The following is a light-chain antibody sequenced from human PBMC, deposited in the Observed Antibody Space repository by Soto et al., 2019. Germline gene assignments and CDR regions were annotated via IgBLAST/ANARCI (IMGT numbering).Light chain of an antibody. CDR3: QSYDSSLSLYV. CDR1: SSDIGAGYD. CDR2: GNS. Sequence: QSVLTQPPSVSGAPGQRVTISCTGSSSDIGAGYDVHWYRQLPGTAPKLLIYGNSNRPSGVPDRFSGSKSGTSASLAITGLQAEDEAEYYCQSYDSSLSLYVFGTGTKLTVL. V-gene: IGLV1-40*01. J-gene: IGLJ1*01.